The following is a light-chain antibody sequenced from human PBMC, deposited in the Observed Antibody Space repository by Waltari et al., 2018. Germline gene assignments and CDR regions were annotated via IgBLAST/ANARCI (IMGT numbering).Light chain of an antibody. J-gene: IGLJ3*02. CDR2: DDT. V-gene: IGLV2-23*01. CDR1: SNAAGSSNF. CDR3: CAYAGKV. Sequence: QSALTQPAPVSGSPGQSATISCTGTSNAAGSSNFFSWYQQHPGKAPKLIIHDDTERPSGVSDRFSGSKSANGASLTISGLQAEDEAHYYCCAYAGKVFGGGTRLTVL.